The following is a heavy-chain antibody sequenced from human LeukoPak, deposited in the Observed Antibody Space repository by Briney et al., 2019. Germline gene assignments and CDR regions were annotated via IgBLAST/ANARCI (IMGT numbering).Heavy chain of an antibody. CDR2: ISGRGDRT. CDR1: RYPFNRYA. D-gene: IGHD6-6*01. J-gene: IGHJ4*02. CDR3: AKEQSSSGFFDY. Sequence: GSLRLPCAASRYPFNRYAMICARQAPGKGLEWVSAISGRGDRTYYADSVKGRFTISRDNSKNTLYLQMNSLRAEDTAVYYCAKEQSSSGFFDYWGQGTVVPVSS. V-gene: IGHV3-23*01.